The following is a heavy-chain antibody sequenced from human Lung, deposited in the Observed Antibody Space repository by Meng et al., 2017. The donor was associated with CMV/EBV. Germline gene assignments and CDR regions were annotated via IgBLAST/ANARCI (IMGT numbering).Heavy chain of an antibody. CDR3: ARGSGYYGSGSYYSHYYYGMDV. CDR2: IYYSGST. D-gene: IGHD3-10*01. CDR1: GCSSISYY. J-gene: IGHJ6*02. Sequence: SETLSLXXAVLGCSSISYYWSWIRQPPGKRLEWIGYIYYSGSTSYNPSLKSRVTISLDTSKNQFSLKLSSATAADTAVYYYARGSGYYGSGSYYSHYYYGMDVWGQGTXVTVAS. V-gene: IGHV4-59*01.